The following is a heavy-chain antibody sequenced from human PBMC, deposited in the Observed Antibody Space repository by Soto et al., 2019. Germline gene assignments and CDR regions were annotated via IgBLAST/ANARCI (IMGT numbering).Heavy chain of an antibody. D-gene: IGHD6-19*01. Sequence: PGGSLRLSCAASGFTFNSYEMNGFRQAPGKGLEWVSYISSSGSTIYYADSVKGRFTISRDNAKNSLYLQMNSLRAEDTAVYYCAREYSSGWPNFDYWGQGTLVTVSS. CDR3: AREYSSGWPNFDY. CDR2: ISSSGSTI. CDR1: GFTFNSYE. V-gene: IGHV3-48*03. J-gene: IGHJ4*02.